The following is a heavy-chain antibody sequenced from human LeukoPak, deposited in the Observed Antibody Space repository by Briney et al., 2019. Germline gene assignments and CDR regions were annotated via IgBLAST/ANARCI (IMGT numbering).Heavy chain of an antibody. CDR3: ARRTVPAATVYYYYMDI. J-gene: IGHJ6*03. V-gene: IGHV4-39*01. CDR2: IYYSGST. CDR1: GFTFSSYS. Sequence: GSLRLSCAASGFTFSSYSMNWIRQPPGKGLEWIGSIYYSGSTYYNPSLKSRVTISVDTSKNQFSLKLSSVTAADTAVYYCARRTVPAATVYYYYMDIWGKGTTVTISS. D-gene: IGHD2-2*01.